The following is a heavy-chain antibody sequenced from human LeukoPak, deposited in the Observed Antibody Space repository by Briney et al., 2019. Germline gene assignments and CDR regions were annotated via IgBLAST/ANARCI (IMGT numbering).Heavy chain of an antibody. CDR3: ASEYCSGGNCYFDY. CDR1: GYRFTNYW. Sequence: GESLKISCKDSGYRFTNYWIGWVRQMPGKGLEWMGIIYPGDSDTRYSPSFQGQVTISADKSTSTAYLQWSSLKASDTAIYYCASEYCSGGNCYFDYWGQGTLVTVSS. D-gene: IGHD2-15*01. J-gene: IGHJ4*02. CDR2: IYPGDSDT. V-gene: IGHV5-51*01.